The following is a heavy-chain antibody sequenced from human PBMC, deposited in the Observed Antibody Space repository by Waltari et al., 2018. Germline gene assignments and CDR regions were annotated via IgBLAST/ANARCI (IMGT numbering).Heavy chain of an antibody. V-gene: IGHV4-59*01. Sequence: QVQLQESGPSLLKPSETLSLICTVPGGSIIGFYWSWVRQPPGKGLDWIGYSYYTGSTNFNPSLKSRVTMSVDTSKNQFSLKLSSVTAADTAFYYCARGGGGDWEWFDPWGQGTLVTVSS. CDR2: SYYTGST. CDR1: GGSIIGFY. D-gene: IGHD2-21*02. CDR3: ARGGGGDWEWFDP. J-gene: IGHJ5*02.